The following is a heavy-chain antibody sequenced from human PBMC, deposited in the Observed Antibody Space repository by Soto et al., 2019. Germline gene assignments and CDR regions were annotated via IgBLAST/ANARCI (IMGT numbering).Heavy chain of an antibody. Sequence: SETLSLTCTVSGGSISSGGYYWSWIRQHPGKGLEWIGYIYYSGSTYYNPSLKSRVTISVDTSKNQFSLKLSSVTAADTAVYYCARENSNYAPEDWGQGTRVTVSS. CDR2: IYYSGST. CDR3: ARENSNYAPED. D-gene: IGHD4-4*01. CDR1: GGSISSGGYY. J-gene: IGHJ4*02. V-gene: IGHV4-31*03.